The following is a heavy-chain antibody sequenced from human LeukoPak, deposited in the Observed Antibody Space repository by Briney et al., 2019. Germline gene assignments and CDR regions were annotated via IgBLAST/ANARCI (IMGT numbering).Heavy chain of an antibody. V-gene: IGHV1-2*06. CDR3: ARGWVYYDSSGLPIMS. J-gene: IGHJ5*02. CDR2: INPSSGGT. CDR1: GYTFTGYY. D-gene: IGHD3-22*01. Sequence: ASVKVSCKASGYTFTGYYMHWVRQAPGQGLEWMGRINPSSGGTNYAQKFQGRVTMTRDTSISTAYMELSRLRSDDTAVYYCARGWVYYDSSGLPIMSWGQGTLVTVSS.